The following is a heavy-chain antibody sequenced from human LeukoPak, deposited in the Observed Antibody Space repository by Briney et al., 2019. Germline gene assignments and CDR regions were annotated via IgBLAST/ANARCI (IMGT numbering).Heavy chain of an antibody. CDR1: GFTFSSYW. CDR3: ARVKSGSQAGYGMDV. CDR2: INTDGTST. V-gene: IGHV3-74*01. D-gene: IGHD3-10*01. J-gene: IGHJ6*02. Sequence: GGSLRLSCAASGFTFSSYWMHWVRQAPGKGLVWVSRINTDGTSTSYADSVKGRFTISRDNAKNTLYLQMNSLRAEDTAVYYCARVKSGSQAGYGMDVWGQGTTVTVSS.